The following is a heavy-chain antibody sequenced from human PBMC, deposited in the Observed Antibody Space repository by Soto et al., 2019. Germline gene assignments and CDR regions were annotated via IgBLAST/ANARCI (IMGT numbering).Heavy chain of an antibody. D-gene: IGHD6-6*01. V-gene: IGHV3-30*18. Sequence: GSLRLSCAASGFTFSSYGVHWVRQAPGKGLEWVAVISYDGSNKYYADSVKGRFTISRDNSKNTLYLQMNSLRAEDTAVYYCAKDSIAAFDYWGQGTLVTVSS. J-gene: IGHJ4*02. CDR3: AKDSIAAFDY. CDR2: ISYDGSNK. CDR1: GFTFSSYG.